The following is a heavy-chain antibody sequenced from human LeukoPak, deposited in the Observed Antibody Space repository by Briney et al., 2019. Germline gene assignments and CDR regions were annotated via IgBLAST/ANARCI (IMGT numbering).Heavy chain of an antibody. D-gene: IGHD6-19*01. CDR1: GGSISSYY. CDR3: ASTKYSSGY. J-gene: IGHJ4*02. Sequence: SETLSLTCTVSGGSISSYYWSWIRQPPGKGLEWIGYIYYSGSTNYNPSLKSRVTISVDTSKNQFSLKLSSVTAADTAVYYCASTKYSSGYWGQGTLVTVSS. CDR2: IYYSGST. V-gene: IGHV4-59*12.